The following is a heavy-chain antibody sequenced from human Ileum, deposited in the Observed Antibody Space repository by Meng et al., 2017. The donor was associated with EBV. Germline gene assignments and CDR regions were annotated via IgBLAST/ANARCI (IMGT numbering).Heavy chain of an antibody. J-gene: IGHJ4*02. D-gene: IGHD3-10*01. V-gene: IGHV4-4*02. Sequence: VQFTESGPGLAKPSGTPSLLCPCSGGPNGSSSWVTWGRQPPEKGLEWIGEIYHSGSTNYNPSLKSRLTLSVDKSKSQFSLELISVTAADTAVYYCARGRRFGSGRYALDYWGQGTLVTVSS. CDR3: ARGRRFGSGRYALDY. CDR2: IYHSGST. CDR1: GGPNGSSSW.